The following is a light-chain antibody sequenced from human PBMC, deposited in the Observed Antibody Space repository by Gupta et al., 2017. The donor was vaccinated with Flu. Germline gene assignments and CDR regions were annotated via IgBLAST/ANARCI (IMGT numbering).Light chain of an antibody. V-gene: IGKV1-27*01. J-gene: IGKJ1*01. CDR3: QQNNSASWT. CDR2: AVS. Sequence: GDRVTITCRASQAVVDYLAWFQHRPGKAPKLLIYAVSTLQSGVSPHFSGSGSGTDFTLTISGLQPEDFAIYYCQQNNSASWTFGQGTKVEI. CDR1: QAVVDY.